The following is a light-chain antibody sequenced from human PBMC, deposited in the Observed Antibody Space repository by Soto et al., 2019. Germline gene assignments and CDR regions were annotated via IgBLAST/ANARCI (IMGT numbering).Light chain of an antibody. CDR2: GAS. J-gene: IGKJ1*01. CDR1: QSVSSN. Sequence: EIVMTQSPATLSLSPGERATLSCRASQSVSSNLAWYQQKPGQAPRLLIYGASTRATGIPARFSGSGSGTEFTLTISSLKYEDFAVYYCQQYNNWMGTFGQGTKVDI. CDR3: QQYNNWMGT. V-gene: IGKV3-15*01.